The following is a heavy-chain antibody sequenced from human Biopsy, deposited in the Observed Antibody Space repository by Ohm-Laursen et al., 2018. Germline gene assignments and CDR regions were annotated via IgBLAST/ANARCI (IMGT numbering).Heavy chain of an antibody. J-gene: IGHJ4*02. Sequence: SDTLSLTCTVSGDSINSSYWSWIRQPPGKGLEWIGFISNSGNTNYNPSLKSRVTISVDTSKNQISLKLDSVTVADTAVFYCARRGSGGRSFDYWGQESLVTVSS. V-gene: IGHV4-59*08. CDR1: GDSINSSY. CDR2: ISNSGNT. CDR3: ARRGSGGRSFDY. D-gene: IGHD2-15*01.